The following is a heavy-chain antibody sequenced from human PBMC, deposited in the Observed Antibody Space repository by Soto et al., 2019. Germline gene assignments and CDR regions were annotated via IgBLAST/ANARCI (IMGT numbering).Heavy chain of an antibody. CDR3: ARHGSTYYDRV. D-gene: IGHD3-22*01. J-gene: IGHJ4*02. CDR2: IDPSDSYT. V-gene: IGHV5-10-1*01. Sequence: PGESLKISCKGSGYSFTTYWISWVRQMPGKGLEWMGRIDPSDSYTNYNPSLQGHVTISVDKYISTAYLQWSSLLASDTAMYYCARHGSTYYDRVWGQGTLVTVSS. CDR1: GYSFTTYW.